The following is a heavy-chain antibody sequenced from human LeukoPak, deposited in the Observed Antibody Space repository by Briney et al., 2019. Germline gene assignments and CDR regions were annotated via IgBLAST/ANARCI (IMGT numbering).Heavy chain of an antibody. CDR3: AREIGPRQLHLWGSAFDY. V-gene: IGHV1-2*02. J-gene: IGHJ4*02. D-gene: IGHD5-18*01. CDR1: GYTFTGYY. CDR2: INPNSGGT. Sequence: ASVKVSCKASGYTFTGYYMHWVRQAPGQGLEWMGWINPNSGGTNYAQKFQGRVTMTRDTSISTSYMELSRLRSDDTAVYYCAREIGPRQLHLWGSAFDYWGQGTLVTVSS.